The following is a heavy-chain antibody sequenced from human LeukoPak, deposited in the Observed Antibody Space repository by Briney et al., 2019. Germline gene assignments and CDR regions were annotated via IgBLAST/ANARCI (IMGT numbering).Heavy chain of an antibody. CDR3: ARGPSSTVTAGYFDY. CDR2: IIPIFGTA. D-gene: IGHD2-21*02. V-gene: IGHV1-69*05. CDR1: GGTFSSYA. Sequence: ASVKVSCKASGGTFSSYAISWVRQAPGQGLEWMGGIIPIFGTANYAQNFQGRVTMTRDTSIRTAYMELTSLRSDDTALYYCARGPSSTVTAGYFDYWGQGTLVTVSS. J-gene: IGHJ4*02.